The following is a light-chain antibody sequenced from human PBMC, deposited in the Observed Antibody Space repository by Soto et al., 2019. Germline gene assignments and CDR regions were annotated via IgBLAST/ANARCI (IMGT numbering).Light chain of an antibody. Sequence: QSVLTQPSSLSGSPGQSITISCTGTISDVGGYNYVSWYQHHPGKAPKLIIYEVSNRPSGVSNRFSGSKSGNTASLTVSRLQAEDEADYYCTSYTSSSTYVYGTGTKVTVL. V-gene: IGLV2-14*01. CDR2: EVS. CDR1: ISDVGGYNY. CDR3: TSYTSSSTYV. J-gene: IGLJ1*01.